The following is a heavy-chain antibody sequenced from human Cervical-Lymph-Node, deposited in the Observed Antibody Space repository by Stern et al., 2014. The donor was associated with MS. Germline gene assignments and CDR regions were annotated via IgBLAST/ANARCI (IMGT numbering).Heavy chain of an antibody. CDR3: ARDGRSV. V-gene: IGHV3-30-3*01. Sequence: VQLVESGGGVVQPGRSLRLSCAASGFTFSSYTMHWVRPAPGKGLEWVAVISYDGNSKFYVDSVKGRFTISRDNSKNTLFLQMNSLRTEDTAVYYCARDGRSVWGQGTLVTVSS. CDR1: GFTFSSYT. J-gene: IGHJ4*02. CDR2: ISYDGNSK.